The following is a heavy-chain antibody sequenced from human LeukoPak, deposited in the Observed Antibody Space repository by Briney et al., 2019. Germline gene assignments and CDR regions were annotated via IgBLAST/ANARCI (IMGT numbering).Heavy chain of an antibody. D-gene: IGHD1-26*01. CDR3: ARGVGATMTYYYGMDV. J-gene: IGHJ6*02. Sequence: ASVKVSCTASGATFSSYAISWVRQAPGQGLEWMGGIIPIFGTANYAQKFQGRVTITADESTSTAYMELSSLRSEDTAVYYCARGVGATMTYYYGMDVWGQGTTVTVSS. CDR1: GATFSSYA. CDR2: IIPIFGTA. V-gene: IGHV1-69*13.